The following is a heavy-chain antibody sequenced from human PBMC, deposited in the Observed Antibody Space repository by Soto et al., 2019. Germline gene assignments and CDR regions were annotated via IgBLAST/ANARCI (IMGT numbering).Heavy chain of an antibody. J-gene: IGHJ3*02. D-gene: IGHD6-19*01. CDR3: ARDRIQWLHDGFDI. CDR2: ISPYNGNT. Sequence: QVQLVQSGAEVKKPGASVKVSCKASGYTFTNYGISWVRQAPGQGLEWMGWISPYNGNTNYVENFQGRVSMTTDTSTTTADMELRSLTSDDTARYYCARDRIQWLHDGFDIWGQGTMVTVST. V-gene: IGHV1-18*01. CDR1: GYTFTNYG.